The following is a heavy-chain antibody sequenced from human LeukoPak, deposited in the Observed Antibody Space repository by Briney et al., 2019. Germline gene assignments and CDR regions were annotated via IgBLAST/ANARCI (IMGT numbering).Heavy chain of an antibody. J-gene: IGHJ4*02. Sequence: PSETLSLTCTVSAGSISSYYWSWIRQPPGKGLEWIGYIYYSGSTNYNPSLKSRVTISVDTSKNQFSLKLSSVTAADTAVYYCARGGSLRPPIYFDYWGQGTLVTVSS. D-gene: IGHD6-13*01. V-gene: IGHV4-59*01. CDR3: ARGGSLRPPIYFDY. CDR1: AGSISSYY. CDR2: IYYSGST.